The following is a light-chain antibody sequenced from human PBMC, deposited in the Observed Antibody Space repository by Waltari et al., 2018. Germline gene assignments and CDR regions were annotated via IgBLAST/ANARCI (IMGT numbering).Light chain of an antibody. V-gene: IGKV4-1*01. J-gene: IGKJ4*01. CDR2: WAS. CDR1: ESVLFSSRNKNH. Sequence: DIVMTQSPDSLAVSPGERATINCKSSESVLFSSRNKNHLAWYQQKPGHPPKLLLYWASTRESGVPDRFSGSGSGTDFTLTISSLQAEDVAIYYCQQYYDSPLTFGGGTKVEIK. CDR3: QQYYDSPLT.